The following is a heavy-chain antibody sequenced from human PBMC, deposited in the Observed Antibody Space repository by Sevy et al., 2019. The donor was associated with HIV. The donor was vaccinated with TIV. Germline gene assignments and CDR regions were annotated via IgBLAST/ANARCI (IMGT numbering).Heavy chain of an antibody. J-gene: IGHJ3*02. V-gene: IGHV3-15*01. D-gene: IGHD3-22*01. Sequence: GGSLRLSCAASGFTFSNAWMSWVRQAPGKGLEWVGRIKSKTDGGTTDYAAPVKGRFTISSDDSKNTLYLQMNSLKTEDTAVYYCTTGNYYDSSGYYMGAFDIWGQGTMVTVSS. CDR2: IKSKTDGGTT. CDR3: TTGNYYDSSGYYMGAFDI. CDR1: GFTFSNAW.